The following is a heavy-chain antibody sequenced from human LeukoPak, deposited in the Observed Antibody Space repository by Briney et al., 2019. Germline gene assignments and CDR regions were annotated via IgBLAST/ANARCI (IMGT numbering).Heavy chain of an antibody. CDR3: AKRSAESSGYFDY. Sequence: GGSLRLSCTVSGFTVSSDSMSWVRQAPGKGLEWVSVIYSGGSTYYADSVKGRFTISRDSPKNTLYLQMNSLRAEDTAVYYCAKRSAESSGYFDYWGQGTLVTVSS. V-gene: IGHV3-53*01. D-gene: IGHD6-19*01. J-gene: IGHJ4*02. CDR1: GFTVSSDS. CDR2: IYSGGST.